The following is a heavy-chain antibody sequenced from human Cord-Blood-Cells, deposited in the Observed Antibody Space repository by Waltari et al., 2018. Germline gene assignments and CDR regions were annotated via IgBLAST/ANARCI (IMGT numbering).Heavy chain of an antibody. V-gene: IGHV6-1*01. CDR1: GDSVSSNSAA. D-gene: IGHD5-18*01. J-gene: IGHJ5*02. CDR2: TYYRSKWYN. Sequence: QVQLQQSGPGLVKPSQTLSLTCAISGDSVSSNSAAWNWIRQSPSRGLEWLGRTYYRSKWYNDYAVSVKSRITIHPDTSKNQFSLQLNSVTPEDTAVYYCAREDPRGYSYGWSNWFDPWGQGTLVTVSS. CDR3: AREDPRGYSYGWSNWFDP.